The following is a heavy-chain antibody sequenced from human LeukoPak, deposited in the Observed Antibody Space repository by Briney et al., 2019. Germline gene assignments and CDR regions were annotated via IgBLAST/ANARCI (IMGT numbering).Heavy chain of an antibody. V-gene: IGHV4-4*07. CDR2: IYTSGST. D-gene: IGHD5-18*01. Sequence: NPSETLSLTCTVSGGSISSYYWSWIRQPAGKGLEWIGRIYTSGSTNYNPSLKSRVTMSVDTSKNQFSLKLSSVTAADTAVYYCARDSWMGIQLWVYFDYWGQGTLATVSS. J-gene: IGHJ4*02. CDR3: ARDSWMGIQLWVYFDY. CDR1: GGSISSYY.